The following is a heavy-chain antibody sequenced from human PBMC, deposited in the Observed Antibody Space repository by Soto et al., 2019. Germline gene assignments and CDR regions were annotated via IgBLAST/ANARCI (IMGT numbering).Heavy chain of an antibody. CDR1: GGTFSSYA. CDR2: IIPIFGTA. J-gene: IGHJ4*02. V-gene: IGHV1-69*12. CDR3: AREEMATITFDY. Sequence: QVQLVQSGAEVKKPGSSVKVSCKASGGTFSSYAISWVRQAPGQGLEWMGGIIPIFGTANYAQKFQGRVXIXAXGSTSTAYMELSSLRSEDTAVYYCAREEMATITFDYWGQGTLVTVSS. D-gene: IGHD5-12*01.